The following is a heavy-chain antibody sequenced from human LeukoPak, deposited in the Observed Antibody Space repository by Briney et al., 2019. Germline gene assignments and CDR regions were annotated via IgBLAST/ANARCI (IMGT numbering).Heavy chain of an antibody. D-gene: IGHD6-13*01. V-gene: IGHV3-53*01. CDR3: ASLSPAVAGNDY. Sequence: GGSLRLSCAASGFTVGDNYMGWVRQAPGKGLACVSVLYSGGTTYYADSVKGRFTISRDNSKNTLYLQMNSLRAEDTAVYYCASLSPAVAGNDYWDQGTLVSVSS. J-gene: IGHJ4*02. CDR1: GFTVGDNY. CDR2: LYSGGTT.